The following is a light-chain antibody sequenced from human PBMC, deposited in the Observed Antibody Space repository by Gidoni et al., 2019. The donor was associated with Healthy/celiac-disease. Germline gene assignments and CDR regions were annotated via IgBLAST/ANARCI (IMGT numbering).Light chain of an antibody. CDR2: EGS. Sequence: QSALTQPAPVSGSPGQSITTSCTGTSSDVGSYNLASWYQQHPGKAPKLMIYEGSKRPSGVSNRFSGSKSGNTASLTISGLQAEDEADYYCCSYAGSSTSVVFGGGTKLTVL. J-gene: IGLJ2*01. CDR1: SSDVGSYNL. V-gene: IGLV2-23*01. CDR3: CSYAGSSTSVV.